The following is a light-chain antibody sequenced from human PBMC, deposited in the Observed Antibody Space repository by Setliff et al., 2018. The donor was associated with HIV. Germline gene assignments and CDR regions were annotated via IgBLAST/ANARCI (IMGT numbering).Light chain of an antibody. CDR3: TSYTGSSTYI. J-gene: IGLJ1*01. CDR1: SNDFGSYDY. Sequence: QSALAQPASVSGSPGQSITISCTGTSNDFGSYDYVSWYQHQPGKVPKLMIYEVSNRPSGVSDRFSGSKSGNTASLTISGLQTEDEADYYCTSYTGSSTYIFGTGTKVTVL. V-gene: IGLV2-14*01. CDR2: EVS.